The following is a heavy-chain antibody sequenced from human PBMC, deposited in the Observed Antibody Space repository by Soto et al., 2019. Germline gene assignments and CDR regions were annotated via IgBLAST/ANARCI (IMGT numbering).Heavy chain of an antibody. Sequence: SETLSLTCTVSDGSISSYYWGWIRQPPGKGLEWIGYIFYTGSTNYNPSLKSRVTISVDTSKNQFSLKLSSVTAADTAVYYCARNGITMVRGYMDVWGIGTTVTVSS. D-gene: IGHD3-10*01. V-gene: IGHV4-59*08. CDR1: DGSISSYY. CDR2: IFYTGST. CDR3: ARNGITMVRGYMDV. J-gene: IGHJ6*03.